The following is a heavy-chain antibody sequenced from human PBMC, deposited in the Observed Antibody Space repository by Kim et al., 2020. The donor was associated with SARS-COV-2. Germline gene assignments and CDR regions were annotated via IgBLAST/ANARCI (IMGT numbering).Heavy chain of an antibody. J-gene: IGHJ4*02. CDR2: INAGNGNT. CDR1: GYTFTSYA. Sequence: ASVKVSCKASGYTFTSYAMHWVRQAPGQRLEWMGWINAGNGNTKYSQKFQGRVTITRDTSASTAYMELSSLRSEDTAVYYCARDRGLLWLGESEDYWGQGTLVTVSS. CDR3: ARDRGLLWLGESEDY. D-gene: IGHD3-10*01. V-gene: IGHV1-3*01.